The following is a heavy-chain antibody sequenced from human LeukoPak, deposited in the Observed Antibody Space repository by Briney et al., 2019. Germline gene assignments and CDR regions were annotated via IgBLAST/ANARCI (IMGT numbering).Heavy chain of an antibody. Sequence: GGSLRPSCAASGFPFSTYWMHWVRQAPGKGLVWVSRINEDGWTTDYADSVKGRFAISRDNAKNTLYLQMNSLRAEDAAVYYCARDVAGMDGYWGQGTLVTVSS. CDR2: INEDGWTT. D-gene: IGHD2-15*01. CDR1: GFPFSTYW. CDR3: ARDVAGMDGY. V-gene: IGHV3-74*01. J-gene: IGHJ4*02.